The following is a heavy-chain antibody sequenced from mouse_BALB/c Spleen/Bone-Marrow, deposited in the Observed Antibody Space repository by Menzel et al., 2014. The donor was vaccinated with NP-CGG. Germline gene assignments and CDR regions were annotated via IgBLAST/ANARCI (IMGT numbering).Heavy chain of an antibody. CDR1: GFDFXRYW. D-gene: IGHD2-3*01. J-gene: IGHJ3*01. CDR3: ARLGYYGWFAY. V-gene: IGHV4-1*02. CDR2: INPESNTI. Sequence: EVKLQESGGGLVQPGGSLKLSCAASGFDFXRYWMSWVRQAPGKGLQWIGEINPESNTINYTPSLKDKFIISRDNAKNTLRLQMSKVRSEDTALYCCARLGYYGWFAYWGQGTLVTVSA.